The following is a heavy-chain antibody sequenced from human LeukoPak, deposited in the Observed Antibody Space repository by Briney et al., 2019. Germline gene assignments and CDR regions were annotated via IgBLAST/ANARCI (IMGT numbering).Heavy chain of an antibody. V-gene: IGHV3-23*01. D-gene: IGHD4-17*01. CDR2: ISGGGTT. J-gene: IGHJ5*02. CDR1: GFTFSSYA. CDR3: TMPYGDYVS. Sequence: GGSLRLSCAASGFTFSSYAMTWVRQAPGEGLEWVSAISGGGTTYYADSVKGRFTISRDNSKNTLYLQMNSLRADDTAVYYCTMPYGDYVSWGQGTLVTVFS.